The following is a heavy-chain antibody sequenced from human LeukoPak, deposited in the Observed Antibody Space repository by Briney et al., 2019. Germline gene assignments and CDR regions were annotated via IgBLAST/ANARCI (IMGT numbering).Heavy chain of an antibody. V-gene: IGHV3-30*03. CDR1: GFTFSSYG. Sequence: GGSLRLSCAASGFTFSSYGIHWVRQAPGKGLEWVAVISYDGSNKYYADSVKGRFTISRDNSKNTLYLQMNSLRAEDTAVYYCAREIVGAIKSYFDYWGQGTLVTASS. CDR3: AREIVGAIKSYFDY. J-gene: IGHJ4*02. D-gene: IGHD1-26*01. CDR2: ISYDGSNK.